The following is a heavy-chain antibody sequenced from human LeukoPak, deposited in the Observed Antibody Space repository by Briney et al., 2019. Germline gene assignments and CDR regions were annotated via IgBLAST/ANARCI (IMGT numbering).Heavy chain of an antibody. D-gene: IGHD3-3*01. CDR1: GGSISSYY. J-gene: IGHJ4*02. CDR3: ARGRYYDFWSGYLDY. CDR2: INHSGST. V-gene: IGHV4-34*01. Sequence: SETLSLTCTVSGGSISSYYWSWIRQPPGKGLEWIGEINHSGSTNYNPSLKSRVTISVDTSKNQFSLKLSSVTAADTAVYYCARGRYYDFWSGYLDYWGQGTLVTVSS.